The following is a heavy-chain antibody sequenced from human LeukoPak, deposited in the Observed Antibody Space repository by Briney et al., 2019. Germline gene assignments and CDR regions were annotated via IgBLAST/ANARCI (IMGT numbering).Heavy chain of an antibody. V-gene: IGHV5-51*01. D-gene: IGHD2-2*01. CDR1: GYGFTSYW. J-gene: IGHJ5*02. Sequence: GESLKISCKGSGYGFTSYWIGWVRQMPGKGLEWMGIIYPGDSDTRYSPSFQGQVTISADKSISTAYLQWSSLKASDTAMYYCARHVVPAAMGVNWFDPWGQGTLVTVSS. CDR2: IYPGDSDT. CDR3: ARHVVPAAMGVNWFDP.